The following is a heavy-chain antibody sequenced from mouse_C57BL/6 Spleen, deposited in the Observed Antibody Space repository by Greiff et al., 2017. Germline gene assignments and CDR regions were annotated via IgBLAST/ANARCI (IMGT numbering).Heavy chain of an antibody. Sequence: EVQRVESGGGLVKPGGSLKLSCAASGFTFSSYAMSWVRQTPEKRLVWVATISDGGSYTYYPDNVKGRFTISRDNAKNNLHQQMSHLKSEDTDMYYCARGVYGSRYGEAWGEGTTLTVSS. CDR2: ISDGGSYT. D-gene: IGHD1-1*01. V-gene: IGHV5-4*01. CDR1: GFTFSSYA. CDR3: ARGVYGSRYGEA. J-gene: IGHJ2*01.